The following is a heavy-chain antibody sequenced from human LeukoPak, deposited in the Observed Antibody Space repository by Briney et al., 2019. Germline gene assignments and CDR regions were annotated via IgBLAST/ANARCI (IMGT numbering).Heavy chain of an antibody. CDR3: AKNYGWFDP. V-gene: IGHV3-11*01. CDR2: ISSSGSTI. D-gene: IGHD1-7*01. CDR1: GVTFSSHW. J-gene: IGHJ5*02. Sequence: GGSLRLSCVVSGVTFSSHWMSWIRQAPGKGLEWVSYISSSGSTIYYADSVKGRFTISRDNAKNSLYLQMNSLRAEDTAVYYCAKNYGWFDPWGQGTLVTVSS.